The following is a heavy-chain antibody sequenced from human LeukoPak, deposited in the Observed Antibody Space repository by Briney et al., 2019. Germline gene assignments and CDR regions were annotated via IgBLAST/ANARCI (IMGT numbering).Heavy chain of an antibody. D-gene: IGHD6-13*01. CDR1: GFTFSSYS. CDR3: AREIRDSSSWYAFDI. Sequence: GGSLRLSCAASGFTFSSYSMNWVRQAPGKGREWVSSISGSSSYIYYADSVKGRFTISRDNAKNSLYLQMNSLRAEDTAVYYCAREIRDSSSWYAFDIWGQGTMVTVSS. V-gene: IGHV3-21*01. CDR2: ISGSSSYI. J-gene: IGHJ3*02.